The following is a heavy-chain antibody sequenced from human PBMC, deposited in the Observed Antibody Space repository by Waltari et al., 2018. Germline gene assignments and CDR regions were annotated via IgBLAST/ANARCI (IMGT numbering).Heavy chain of an antibody. D-gene: IGHD3-10*01. J-gene: IGHJ4*02. Sequence: QLQLQESGPGLVKPSETLSLTCTVSGGSISSSSYYWGWIRQPPGKGLEWIGSIYYSGSTDYNPSLKSRVTISVDTSKNQFSLKLSSVTAADTAVYYCANNDLLGVDYWGQGTLVTVSS. CDR3: ANNDLLGVDY. CDR2: IYYSGST. CDR1: GGSISSSSYY. V-gene: IGHV4-39*07.